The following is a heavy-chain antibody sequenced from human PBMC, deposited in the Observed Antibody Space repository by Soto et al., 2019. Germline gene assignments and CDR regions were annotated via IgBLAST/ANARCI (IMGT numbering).Heavy chain of an antibody. V-gene: IGHV3-53*05. CDR2: IYNGGSK. CDR1: GFTVSSNY. CDR3: AKDGRNWIFDY. Sequence: PGGSLRLSCAASGFTVSSNYMSWVRQAPGKGLEWVSVIYNGGSKYYADSVKGRFTISRDNSKNTLYLQMNSLRAEDTAVYYCAKDGRNWIFDYWGQGTLVTVSS. J-gene: IGHJ4*02. D-gene: IGHD1-1*01.